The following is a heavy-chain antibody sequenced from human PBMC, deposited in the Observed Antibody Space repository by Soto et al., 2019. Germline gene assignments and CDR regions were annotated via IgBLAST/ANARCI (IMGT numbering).Heavy chain of an antibody. D-gene: IGHD4-17*01. CDR2: INAGNGNT. V-gene: IGHV1-3*01. Sequence: GASVTVSCKASGYTFTSYPMHWVRQAPGQRLEGMGWINAGNGNTKESQKVQGRVTITRDTSAGTAYMELSSLRSEDTSVYFCARTTVTSEYYFDYWGQGTLVTVSS. J-gene: IGHJ4*02. CDR3: ARTTVTSEYYFDY. CDR1: GYTFTSYP.